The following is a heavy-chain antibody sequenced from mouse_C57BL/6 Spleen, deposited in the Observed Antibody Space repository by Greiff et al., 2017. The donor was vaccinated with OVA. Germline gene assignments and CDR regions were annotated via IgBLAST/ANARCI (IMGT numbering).Heavy chain of an antibody. Sequence: EVKLMESEGGLVQPGSSMKLSCTASGFTFSDYYMAWVRQVPEKGLEWVANINYDGSSTYYLDSLKSRFIISRDNAKNILYLQMSSLKSEDTATYYCARDNGTGFDYWGQGTTLTVSS. CDR3: ARDNGTGFDY. CDR1: GFTFSDYY. J-gene: IGHJ2*01. CDR2: INYDGSST. V-gene: IGHV5-16*01. D-gene: IGHD4-1*01.